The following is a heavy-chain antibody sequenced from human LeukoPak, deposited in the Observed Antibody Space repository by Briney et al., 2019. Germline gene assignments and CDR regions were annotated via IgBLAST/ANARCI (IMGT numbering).Heavy chain of an antibody. V-gene: IGHV3-23*01. CDR2: ISASGDVT. Sequence: PGGSLRLSCEASRFSFSAYPMGWVRRAPGKGLEWVSGISASGDVTFHADPLKGRFTISRDNSKNSLYLQMDSLRAEDTAVYYCAKERRSGNYYDSSGFGSPDYWGQGTLVTVSS. CDR3: AKERRSGNYYDSSGFGSPDY. J-gene: IGHJ4*02. CDR1: RFSFSAYP. D-gene: IGHD3-22*01.